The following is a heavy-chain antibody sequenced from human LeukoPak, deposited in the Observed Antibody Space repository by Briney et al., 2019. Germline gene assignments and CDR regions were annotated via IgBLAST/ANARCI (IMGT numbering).Heavy chain of an antibody. J-gene: IGHJ4*02. D-gene: IGHD3-22*01. CDR1: GFTFISDW. Sequence: TGGSLRLSCAAPGFTFISDWMHSVRQAPGKGLVWVSRINSDGSTTSYAASVKGRFTISRDTAKNTLYLQMNSLRAEDTAVYYCARGHHYYDSSAYYYWGQGTLVTVSS. CDR2: INSDGSTT. CDR3: ARGHHYYDSSAYYY. V-gene: IGHV3-74*01.